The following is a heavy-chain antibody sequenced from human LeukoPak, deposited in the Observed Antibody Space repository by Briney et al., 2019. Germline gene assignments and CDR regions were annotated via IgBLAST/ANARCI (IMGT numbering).Heavy chain of an antibody. D-gene: IGHD2-2*01. V-gene: IGHV3-23*01. J-gene: IGHJ4*02. CDR2: ISGSGGST. CDR1: GFTFSSYA. CDR3: AKAQDIVVVPAAMGFDY. Sequence: GGPLRLSCAASGFTFSSYAMSWVRQAPGKGLEWVSAISGSGGSTYYADSVKGRFTISRDNSKNTLYLQMNSLRAEDTAVYYCAKAQDIVVVPAAMGFDYWGQGTLVTVSS.